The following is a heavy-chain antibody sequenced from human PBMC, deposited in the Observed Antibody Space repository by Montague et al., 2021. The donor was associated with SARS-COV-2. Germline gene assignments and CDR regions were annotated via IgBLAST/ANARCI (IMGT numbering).Heavy chain of an antibody. CDR2: NYLHGNA. V-gene: IGHV4-38-2*02. Sequence: SETLSLTCSVSGYFIGTGYYWGWIRQSPGKGLECIGSNYLHGNAYYNPSLNSRVTISLDTSNNQFSLRLTSVTTSDTAVYYCARGRVTRAGFDYWGQGIRVIVSS. CDR1: GYFIGTGYY. CDR3: ARGRVTRAGFDY. D-gene: IGHD2-21*02. J-gene: IGHJ4*02.